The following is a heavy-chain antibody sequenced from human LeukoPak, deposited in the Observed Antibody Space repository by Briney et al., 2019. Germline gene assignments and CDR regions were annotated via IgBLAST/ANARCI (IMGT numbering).Heavy chain of an antibody. CDR2: IKSKTDGGTT. Sequence: GGSLRLSCAVSGLTFNNYAMSWVRQAPGKGLEWVGRIKSKTDGGTTDYAAPVKGRFTISRDDSKNKLYLQMNSLKTEDTAVYYCTTGHQLPFDYYYYYYMDVWGKGTTVTVSS. V-gene: IGHV3-15*01. CDR3: TTGHQLPFDYYYYYYMDV. D-gene: IGHD2-2*01. CDR1: GLTFNNYA. J-gene: IGHJ6*03.